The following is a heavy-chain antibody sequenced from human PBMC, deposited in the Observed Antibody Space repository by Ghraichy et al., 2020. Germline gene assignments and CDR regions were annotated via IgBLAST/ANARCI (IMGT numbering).Heavy chain of an antibody. CDR3: ARVRGGNIVVAGTDDSYFYGMDV. CDR1: GGSFSGYY. J-gene: IGHJ6*02. V-gene: IGHV4-34*01. D-gene: IGHD6-19*01. Sequence: SETLSLTCAVYGGSFSGYYWNWIRQPPGKGLEWIGEINHSGSTNYNPSLKSRVTISVDKSKNQFSLKLSSVTAADTAVYYCARVRGGNIVVAGTDDSYFYGMDVWGQGTTVTVSS. CDR2: INHSGST.